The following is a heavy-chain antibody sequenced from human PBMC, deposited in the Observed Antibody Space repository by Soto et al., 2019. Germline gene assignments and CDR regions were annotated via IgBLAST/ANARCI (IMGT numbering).Heavy chain of an antibody. Sequence: ASVKVSCKASGYTFTSYGISWVRQAPGQGLEWMGWISAYNGNTNYAQKLQGRVTMTTDTSTSTAYMELRSLRSDDTAVYCCARNDFGSTSWYGSFWGQGTLGTGSS. D-gene: IGHD2-2*01. CDR2: ISAYNGNT. V-gene: IGHV1-18*01. CDR3: ARNDFGSTSWYGSF. CDR1: GYTFTSYG. J-gene: IGHJ4*02.